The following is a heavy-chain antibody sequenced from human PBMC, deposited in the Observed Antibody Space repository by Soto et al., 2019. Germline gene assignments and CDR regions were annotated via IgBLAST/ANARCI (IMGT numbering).Heavy chain of an antibody. CDR2: IISIFGTA. J-gene: IGHJ6*02. D-gene: IGHD3-10*01. CDR3: ASIRANTYFYGMDV. V-gene: IGHV1-69*12. Sequence: QVQLVQSGAEVKKPGSSVKVSCKASGGTFSSYAISWVRQAPGQGLEWMGVIISIFGTADYAQKFQGRVTITAEESTSTAYMELSSLRSEDTAVYYCASIRANTYFYGMDVWGQGTTVTVSS. CDR1: GGTFSSYA.